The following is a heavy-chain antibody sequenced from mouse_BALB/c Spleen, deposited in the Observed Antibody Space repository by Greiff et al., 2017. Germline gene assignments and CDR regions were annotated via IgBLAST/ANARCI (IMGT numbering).Heavy chain of an antibody. CDR3: ARERDGNY. V-gene: IGHV5-6-5*01. J-gene: IGHJ4*01. CDR2: ISSGGST. D-gene: IGHD2-1*01. Sequence: EVQLQQSGGGLVKPGGSLKLSCAASGFTFSSYAMSWVRQTPEKRLEWVASISSGGSTYYPDSVKGRFTISRDNARNILYLQMSSLRSEDTAMYYCARERDGNYWGQGTSVTVSS. CDR1: GFTFSSYA.